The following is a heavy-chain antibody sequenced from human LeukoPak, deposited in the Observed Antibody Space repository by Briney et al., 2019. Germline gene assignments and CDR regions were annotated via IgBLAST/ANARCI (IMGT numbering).Heavy chain of an antibody. CDR3: ARGRELWLYHGFDY. J-gene: IGHJ4*02. Sequence: GAALKISYKGAGSSFTSYWIGWVRPMPGKGLEWMGIIYPGDSDTRYSPSFQGQVTISADKSISTAYLQWRSLMASDTAMYYCARGRELWLYHGFDYWGQGTLVTVSS. V-gene: IGHV5-51*01. CDR2: IYPGDSDT. CDR1: GSSFTSYW. D-gene: IGHD5-18*01.